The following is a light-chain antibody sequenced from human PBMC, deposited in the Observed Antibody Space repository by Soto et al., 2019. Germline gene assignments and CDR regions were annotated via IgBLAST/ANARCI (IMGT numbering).Light chain of an antibody. J-gene: IGLJ2*01. V-gene: IGLV2-8*01. CDR1: SSDVGGYNY. Sequence: QSVLTQPPSASGSPGQSVTISCTGTSSDVGGYNYVSWYQQDPGKAPKLMIYEVSKRPSGVPDRFSGSKSGNTASLTVSGLQVEDEADYYCSSYAGSNNWVFGGGTKLTVL. CDR2: EVS. CDR3: SSYAGSNNWV.